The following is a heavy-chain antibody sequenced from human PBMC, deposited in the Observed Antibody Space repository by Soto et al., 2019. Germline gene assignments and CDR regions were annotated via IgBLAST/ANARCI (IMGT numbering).Heavy chain of an antibody. Sequence: ASVKVSCKASGYTFTSYYMHWVRQAPGQGLEWMGIINPSGGSTSYAQKFQGRVTMTRDTSTSTVYMELSSLRSEDTAVYYCARDQEPRIAVYGRAENAFDIWGQGTTVPVSS. CDR3: ARDQEPRIAVYGRAENAFDI. V-gene: IGHV1-46*01. D-gene: IGHD6-19*01. CDR1: GYTFTSYY. J-gene: IGHJ3*02. CDR2: INPSGGST.